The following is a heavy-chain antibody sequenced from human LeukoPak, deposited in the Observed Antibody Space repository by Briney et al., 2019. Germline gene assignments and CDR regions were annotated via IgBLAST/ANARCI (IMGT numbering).Heavy chain of an antibody. Sequence: SVTLSLTCTVSGGSISSYYWSWIRQPPGKGLEWIGYIYYSGSTNYNPSLKSRVTISVDTSKNQFSLRLSSVTAADTAVYYCARGDSSGYYYVQWFDPWGQGTLVTVSS. V-gene: IGHV4-59*01. D-gene: IGHD3-22*01. CDR2: IYYSGST. CDR1: GGSISSYY. CDR3: ARGDSSGYYYVQWFDP. J-gene: IGHJ5*02.